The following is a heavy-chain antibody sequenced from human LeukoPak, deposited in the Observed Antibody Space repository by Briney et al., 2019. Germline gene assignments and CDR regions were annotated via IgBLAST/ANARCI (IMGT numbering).Heavy chain of an antibody. J-gene: IGHJ4*02. CDR2: ISSSSSYI. CDR3: ASFGSDTAMAH. D-gene: IGHD5-18*01. V-gene: IGHV3-21*01. Sequence: PGGSLRLSCAASGFTFSSYSMNWVRQAPGKGLEWVSSISSSSSYIYYADSVKGRFTISRDNAKDSLYLQMNSLRAEDTAVYYCASFGSDTAMAHGGQGTLVTVSS. CDR1: GFTFSSYS.